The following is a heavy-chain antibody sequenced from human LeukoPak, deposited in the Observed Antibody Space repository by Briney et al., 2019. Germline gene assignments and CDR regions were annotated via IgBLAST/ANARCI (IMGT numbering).Heavy chain of an antibody. J-gene: IGHJ4*02. Sequence: GGSLRLSCAASGFTFSDYYMSWIRQAPGKGLEWVSYISSSSSYTDYADSVKGRFTISRDSAKNSLNLQMNSLRAEDTAVYYCARDSGYSGYSDYWGQGTLVTVSS. CDR1: GFTFSDYY. CDR2: ISSSSSYT. D-gene: IGHD5-12*01. V-gene: IGHV3-11*05. CDR3: ARDSGYSGYSDY.